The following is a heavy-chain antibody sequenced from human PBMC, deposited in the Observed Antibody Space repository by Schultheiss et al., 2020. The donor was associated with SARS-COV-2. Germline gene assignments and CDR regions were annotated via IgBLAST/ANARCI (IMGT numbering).Heavy chain of an antibody. CDR2: ISSNGGST. CDR3: AKALGVVVPAAIDY. D-gene: IGHD2-2*01. CDR1: GFTFSSYA. J-gene: IGHJ4*02. Sequence: GESLKISCAASGFTFSSYAMHWVRQAPGKGLEYVSAISSNGGSTYYADSVKGRFTISRDNSKNTLYLQMNSLRAEDTAVYYCAKALGVVVPAAIDYWGQGTLVTVSS. V-gene: IGHV3-64*02.